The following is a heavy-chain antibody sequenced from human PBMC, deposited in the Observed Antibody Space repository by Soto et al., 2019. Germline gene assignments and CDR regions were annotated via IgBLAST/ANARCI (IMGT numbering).Heavy chain of an antibody. J-gene: IGHJ4*02. Sequence: PTETLSLTCAVYGGSFSGYYWSWIRQPPGKGLEWSGEINHSGSTNYNPSLKSRVTISVGTSKSQFSLKLSSVTAADTAVYYCARSELNGVCYYDYWGQGTLVTVSS. V-gene: IGHV4-34*01. CDR2: INHSGST. CDR1: GGSFSGYY. D-gene: IGHD2-8*01. CDR3: ARSELNGVCYYDY.